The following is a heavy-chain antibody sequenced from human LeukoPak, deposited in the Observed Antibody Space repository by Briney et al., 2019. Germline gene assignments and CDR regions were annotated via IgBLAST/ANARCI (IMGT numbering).Heavy chain of an antibody. D-gene: IGHD3-3*01. J-gene: IGHJ3*02. CDR2: INPNSGDT. CDR3: ASFVTIFGVADDDFDI. V-gene: IGHV1-2*02. CDR1: GYTFTSYD. Sequence: ASVKVSCKASGYTFTSYDINWVRQAPGQGLEWMGWINPNSGDTNYAQKFQGRVTMTRDTSITTAYMEMSRLRSDDTAVYYCASFVTIFGVADDDFDIWGQGTMVTVSS.